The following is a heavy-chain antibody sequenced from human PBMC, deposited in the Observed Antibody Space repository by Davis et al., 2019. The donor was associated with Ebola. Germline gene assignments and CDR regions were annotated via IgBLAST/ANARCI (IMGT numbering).Heavy chain of an antibody. J-gene: IGHJ4*02. V-gene: IGHV3-21*01. CDR3: ARGREVWVQGVSHFDY. CDR1: GFTFSSYS. D-gene: IGHD3-10*01. CDR2: ISSSSSYI. Sequence: GESLKIPCAASGFTFSSYSMNWVRQAPGQGLEWVSSISSSSSYIYYADSVKGRFTISRDNAKNSLYLQMNSLRAEDTAVYYCARGREVWVQGVSHFDYWGQGTLVTVSS.